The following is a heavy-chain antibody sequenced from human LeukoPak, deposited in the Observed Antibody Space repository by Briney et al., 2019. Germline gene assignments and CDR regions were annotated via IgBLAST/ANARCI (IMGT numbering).Heavy chain of an antibody. V-gene: IGHV4-4*07. CDR1: GGSISSYY. CDR2: IYTSGSN. J-gene: IGHJ6*03. D-gene: IGHD4-23*01. CDR3: AREVAVYGGYYYYHYMDV. Sequence: SETLSLTCTVSGGSISSYYWSWIRQPAGKGLEWIGRIYTSGSNNYNPSLKSRVTMSVDTSKNQFSLKLSSVTAADTAMYYCAREVAVYGGYYYYHYMDVWGKGTTVTISS.